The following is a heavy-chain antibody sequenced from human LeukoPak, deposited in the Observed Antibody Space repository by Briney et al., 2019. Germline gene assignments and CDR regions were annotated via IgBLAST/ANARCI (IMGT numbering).Heavy chain of an antibody. CDR2: IYYSGST. V-gene: IGHV4-59*01. D-gene: IGHD3-10*01. CDR3: ARARGRRGDYFDY. J-gene: IGHJ4*02. Sequence: SETLSLTCTVSGGSISSYYWSWIRQPPGKGLEWIGYIYYSGSTNYNPSLKSRVTISVDTSKNQFSLKLRSVTAADTAVYYCARARGRRGDYFDYWGQGTLVTVSS. CDR1: GGSISSYY.